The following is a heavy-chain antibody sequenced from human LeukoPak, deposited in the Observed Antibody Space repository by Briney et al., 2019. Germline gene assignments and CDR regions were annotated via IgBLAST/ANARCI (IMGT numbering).Heavy chain of an antibody. Sequence: SETLSLTCTVSGGSISSYYWSWIRQPPGKGLEYIGYIHYSGSTNYNPSLRSRVSISIDTSKNQFSLKLSSVTAADTAVYYCARDRAPGSSRNSYFDYWGQGTLVTVSS. J-gene: IGHJ4*02. CDR2: IHYSGST. CDR3: ARDRAPGSSRNSYFDY. CDR1: GGSISSYY. V-gene: IGHV4-59*01. D-gene: IGHD1-26*01.